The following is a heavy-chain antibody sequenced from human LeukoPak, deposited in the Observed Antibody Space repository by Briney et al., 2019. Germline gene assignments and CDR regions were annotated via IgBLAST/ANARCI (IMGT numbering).Heavy chain of an antibody. Sequence: GGSLRLSCAASGFTFSSYAMTWVRQAPGKGMEWVSSISGSGGSSYYADSVKGRFTISRDNSKSTLYLQMNTLRAEDTAIYFCAKPHYSSGWPDYVDPFDYWGQGTLVTVSS. CDR3: AKPHYSSGWPDYVDPFDY. D-gene: IGHD6-25*01. CDR1: GFTFSSYA. V-gene: IGHV3-23*01. J-gene: IGHJ4*02. CDR2: ISGSGGSS.